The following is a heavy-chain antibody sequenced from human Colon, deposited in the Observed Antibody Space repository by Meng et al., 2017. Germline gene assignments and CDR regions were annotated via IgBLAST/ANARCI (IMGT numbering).Heavy chain of an antibody. V-gene: IGHV4-39*07. J-gene: IGHJ6*02. D-gene: IGHD1-26*01. CDR1: GGSISSSSYY. Sequence: QLPLQEPGPGLVKPSETLSLTCTVSGGSISSSSYYWGWIRQPPGKGLEWLGSIYYSGSTSYNPSLKSRVTISVDTSKDQFSLKLGSVTAADTAMYYCAKAVGALSGMDVWGQGATVTVSS. CDR3: AKAVGALSGMDV. CDR2: IYYSGST.